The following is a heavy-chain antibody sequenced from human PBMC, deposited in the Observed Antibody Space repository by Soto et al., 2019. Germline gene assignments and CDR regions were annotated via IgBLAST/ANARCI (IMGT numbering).Heavy chain of an antibody. Sequence: PSETLSLTCTVSGGSISSGGYYWSWIRQHPGKGLEWIGYIYYSGSTYYNPSLKSRVTISVDTPKNQFSLKLSSVTAADTAVYYCARGYLAAAGPFDYWGQGTLVTVSS. CDR1: GGSISSGGYY. V-gene: IGHV4-31*03. CDR2: IYYSGST. J-gene: IGHJ4*02. D-gene: IGHD6-13*01. CDR3: ARGYLAAAGPFDY.